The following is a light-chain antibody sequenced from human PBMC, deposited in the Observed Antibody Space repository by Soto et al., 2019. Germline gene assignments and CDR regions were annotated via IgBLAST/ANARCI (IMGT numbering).Light chain of an antibody. J-gene: IGKJ1*01. V-gene: IGKV3-20*01. CDR2: GAS. CDR3: LQYGSSTWT. CDR1: QSVSSSY. Sequence: EIVLTQSPGTLSLSPGERATLSCRASQSVSSSYLAWYQQKPGQAPRLLIYGASSWATGIPDRFSGSGSRTDFTLTISRLEPEDFAVYYCLQYGSSTWTFGQGTKVEIK.